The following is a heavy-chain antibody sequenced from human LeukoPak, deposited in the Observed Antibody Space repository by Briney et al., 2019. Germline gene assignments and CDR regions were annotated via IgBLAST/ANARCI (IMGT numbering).Heavy chain of an antibody. D-gene: IGHD2-15*01. CDR2: LLTSGRS. J-gene: IGHJ3*02. V-gene: IGHV3-13*04. Sequence: SGSLRLSCAAYGFTLSGYDMHWVRQATGKGLEWVSALLTSGRSCYPDSVKGRFTISRETAKNSLYLQMNSLRAGDTAVYYCARVASNGFDIWGQGTMVTVSS. CDR1: GFTLSGYD. CDR3: ARVASNGFDI.